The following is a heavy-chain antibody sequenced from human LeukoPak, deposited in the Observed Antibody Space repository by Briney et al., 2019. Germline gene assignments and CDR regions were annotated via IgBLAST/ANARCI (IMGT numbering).Heavy chain of an antibody. CDR2: INSDGSRT. V-gene: IGHV3-74*01. J-gene: IGHJ5*02. Sequence: GGSLRLSCAASKFSFSSYWMHWVRQAPGKGLVWVSRINSDGSRTNYADSVKGRFTISRGNAKNTLYLQMSSLRAEDTAVYYCARVLTGSWDWFDPWGQGTLVTVSS. CDR1: KFSFSSYW. CDR3: ARVLTGSWDWFDP. D-gene: IGHD2-8*02.